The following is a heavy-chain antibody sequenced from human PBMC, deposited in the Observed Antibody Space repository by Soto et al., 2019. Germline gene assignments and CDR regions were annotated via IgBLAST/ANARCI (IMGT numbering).Heavy chain of an antibody. CDR1: GYTLTELS. V-gene: IGHV1-24*01. J-gene: IGHJ3*02. CDR3: ATRSYCSGGSCYRPYDALDI. D-gene: IGHD2-15*01. CDR2: FDPEDGET. Sequence: QVQLVQSGAEVKKPGASVKVSCKVSGYTLTELSMHWVRQAPGKGLEWMGGFDPEDGETIYAQKFQGRVTMTEDTSTDTAYMELSSLRSEDTAVYYCATRSYCSGGSCYRPYDALDIWGQGTMVTVSS.